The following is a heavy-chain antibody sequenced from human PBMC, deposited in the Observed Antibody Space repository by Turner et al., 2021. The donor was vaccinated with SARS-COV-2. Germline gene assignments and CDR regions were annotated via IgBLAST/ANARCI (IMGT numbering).Heavy chain of an antibody. V-gene: IGHV3-30-3*01. J-gene: IGHJ5*02. Sequence: VQLVESGGGFVKPGGSLRLSCAASGFTFSSYAMHWVRQAPGKGLEWVAVISYDRNNKYYADSVKGRFTISRDNSKNTLYLQMNSLRAEDTAVYYCARDGYSSSSIGYNWFDPWGQGTLVTVSS. CDR3: ARDGYSSSSIGYNWFDP. CDR2: ISYDRNNK. CDR1: GFTFSSYA. D-gene: IGHD6-6*01.